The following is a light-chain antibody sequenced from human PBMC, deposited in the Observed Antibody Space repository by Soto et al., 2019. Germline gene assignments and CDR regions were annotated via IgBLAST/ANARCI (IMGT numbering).Light chain of an antibody. CDR2: WAS. Sequence: DIVMTQSPDSLAVSLGERATINCKSSQSVLYRADNKNYLAWYQQKPGQPPKLVIYWASTRESGVPDRFSGSGSGTDFTLTISRLQPEDVAVYYCQQSYSSPFTFGPGTTVDIK. J-gene: IGKJ3*01. V-gene: IGKV4-1*01. CDR1: QSVLYRADNKNY. CDR3: QQSYSSPFT.